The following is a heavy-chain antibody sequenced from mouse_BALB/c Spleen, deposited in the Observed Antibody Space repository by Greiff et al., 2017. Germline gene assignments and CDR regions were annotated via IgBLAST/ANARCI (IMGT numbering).Heavy chain of an antibody. CDR2: IDTSDSYT. J-gene: IGHJ4*01. D-gene: IGHD4-1*01. CDR3: ARSGTVRAMDY. V-gene: IGHV1-69*01. Sequence: VQLQQPGAELVMPGASVKMSCKASGYTFTDYWMHWVKQRPGQGLEWIGAIDTSDSYTSYNQKFKGKATLTVDESSSTAYMQLSSLTSEDSAVYYYARSGTVRAMDYWGQGTSVTVSS. CDR1: GYTFTDYW.